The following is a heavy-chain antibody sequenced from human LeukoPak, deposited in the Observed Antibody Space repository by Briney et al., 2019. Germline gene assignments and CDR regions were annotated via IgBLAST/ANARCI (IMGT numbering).Heavy chain of an antibody. CDR2: IYPGDSDT. V-gene: IGHV5-51*01. CDR1: GYSFTSYW. CDR3: ASQPAGCSSTSCHSPFDY. Sequence: RGESLKISCKGSGYSFTSYWIGWVRQMPGKGLEWMGIIYPGDSDTRYSPSFQGQVTISADKSISTAYLQWSSLKASDTAVYYCASQPAGCSSTSCHSPFDYWGQGTLVTVSS. J-gene: IGHJ4*02. D-gene: IGHD2-2*01.